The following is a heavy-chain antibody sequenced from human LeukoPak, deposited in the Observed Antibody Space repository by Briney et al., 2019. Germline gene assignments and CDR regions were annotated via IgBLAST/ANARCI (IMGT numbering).Heavy chain of an antibody. CDR2: IKQDGSEK. CDR3: ARSSGWFVTD. Sequence: GGSLRLSCAASGFIFSTYWMTWVRQAPGKGLEWVANIKQDGSEKYYVDSVQGRFTISRDNAKNSLYLQMNSLRAEDTAVNYCARSSGWFVTDWGQGTMVTVSS. V-gene: IGHV3-7*01. D-gene: IGHD6-19*01. CDR1: GFIFSTYW. J-gene: IGHJ3*01.